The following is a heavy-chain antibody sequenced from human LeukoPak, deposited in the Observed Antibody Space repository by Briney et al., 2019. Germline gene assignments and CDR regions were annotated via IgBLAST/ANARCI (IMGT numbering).Heavy chain of an antibody. Sequence: GGSLRLSCADSGFTFSSYSTNWVRQAPGKGLEWVSSISRSSSYIYYTDSVKGRFTISRDNAKNSLYLQMNSLRAEDTAVYYCARDRSGYNLFDYWGQGTLVTVSS. D-gene: IGHD5-12*01. CDR1: GFTFSSYS. V-gene: IGHV3-21*01. CDR3: ARDRSGYNLFDY. J-gene: IGHJ4*02. CDR2: ISRSSSYI.